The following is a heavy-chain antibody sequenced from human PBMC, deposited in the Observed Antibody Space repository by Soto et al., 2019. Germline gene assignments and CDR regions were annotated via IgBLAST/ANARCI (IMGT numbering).Heavy chain of an antibody. V-gene: IGHV3-15*07. CDR1: GFTFSNAW. J-gene: IGHJ6*02. Sequence: GGSLRLSCAASGFTFSNAWMNWVRQAPGKGLEWVGRIKSKTDGGTTDYAAPVKGRFTISRDDSKNTLYLQMNSLKTEDTAVYYCTTASPEFYMFDGMDVWGQGTTVTVSS. CDR2: IKSKTDGGTT. D-gene: IGHD3-10*02. CDR3: TTASPEFYMFDGMDV.